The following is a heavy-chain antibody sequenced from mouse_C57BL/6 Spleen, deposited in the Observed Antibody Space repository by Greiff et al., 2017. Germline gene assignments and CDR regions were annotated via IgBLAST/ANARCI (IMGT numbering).Heavy chain of an antibody. D-gene: IGHD1-1*01. CDR2: IHPNSGST. CDR1: GYTFTSYW. V-gene: IGHV1-64*01. J-gene: IGHJ1*03. CDR3: ARLGTTVVATRYFDV. Sequence: VQLQQPGAELVKPGASVKLSCKASGYTFTSYWMHWVKQRPGQGLEWIGMIHPNSGSTNYNEKFKSKATLTVDKSSSTAYMQLSSLTSEYSAVYYCARLGTTVVATRYFDVWGTGTTVTVSS.